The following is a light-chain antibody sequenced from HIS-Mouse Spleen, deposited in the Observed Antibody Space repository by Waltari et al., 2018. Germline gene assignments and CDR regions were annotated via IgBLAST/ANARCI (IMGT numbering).Light chain of an antibody. CDR2: EGS. J-gene: IGLJ2*01. CDR3: CSYAGSSTFFVV. CDR1: SSDVGIYNL. V-gene: IGLV2-23*03. Sequence: QSALTQPAPASASPGPPSTISGTGTSSDVGIYNLISWYLHHQGNAPTHLLQASTILHPRKAPPLRIFEGSKRPSGVANRFSGSKSGNTASLTISGLQAEDETDYYCCSYAGSSTFFVVFGGGTKLTVL.